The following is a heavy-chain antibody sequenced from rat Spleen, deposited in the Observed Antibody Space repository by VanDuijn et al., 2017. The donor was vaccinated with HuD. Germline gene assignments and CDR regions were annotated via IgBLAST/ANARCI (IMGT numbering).Heavy chain of an antibody. D-gene: IGHD1-10*01. CDR2: ITDTGASS. V-gene: IGHV5-31*01. CDR3: ARQVGVTTDYFDY. Sequence: EVQLVESGGGLVQPGRSLKLSCAASGFTFKNYWMTWIRQAPGKGLEWVASITDTGASSYYPDSVKGRFTISRDNAKSTLYLQMDSLRSEDTATYYWARQVGVTTDYFDYWGQGVMVTVSS. J-gene: IGHJ2*01. CDR1: GFTFKNYW.